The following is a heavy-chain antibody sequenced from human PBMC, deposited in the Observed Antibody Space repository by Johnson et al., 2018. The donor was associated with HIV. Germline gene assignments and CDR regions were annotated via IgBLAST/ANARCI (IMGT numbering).Heavy chain of an antibody. CDR3: ARFYSSGWSDAFDS. CDR1: GFTFSDYW. Sequence: EVQLVESGGGLVQPGGSLRLSCAGSGFTFSDYWMSWVRRAPGKGLEWVANIQQEGSVKYYVDSVKGRFTIARDNAKSSRYLQMNSLRAEDTAVYYCARFYSSGWSDAFDSWGQGTMVTVSS. D-gene: IGHD6-19*01. V-gene: IGHV3-7*01. J-gene: IGHJ3*02. CDR2: IQQEGSVK.